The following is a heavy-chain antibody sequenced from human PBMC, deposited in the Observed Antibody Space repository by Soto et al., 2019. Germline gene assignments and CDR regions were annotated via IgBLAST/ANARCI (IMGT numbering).Heavy chain of an antibody. J-gene: IGHJ6*04. CDR1: GFTFSSYA. CDR3: AHNRGYSRDPVDV. D-gene: IGHD6-13*01. CDR2: ISGNGGNT. Sequence: GGSLRLSCAASGFTFSSYAMSWVRQAPGKGLEWVSGISGNGGNTYYADYVKGRFTISRDNSKNTLYLQMNSLRAEDKAVYYCAHNRGYSRDPVDVWGKGTTVTVSS. V-gene: IGHV3-23*01.